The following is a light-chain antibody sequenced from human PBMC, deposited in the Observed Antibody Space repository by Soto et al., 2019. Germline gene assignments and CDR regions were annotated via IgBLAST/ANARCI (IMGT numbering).Light chain of an antibody. V-gene: IGLV2-14*01. CDR1: SSDVGAYQY. CDR2: EVT. CDR3: TSYTRINTWV. J-gene: IGLJ3*02. Sequence: QSALTQPASVSGSPGQSITISCVGTSSDVGAYQYVSWFQQYPGKAPKLMIYEVTNRPSGVSNRFSGSKSGDTASLTISGLPAEDEADYYCTSYTRINTWVFGGGTKVTVL.